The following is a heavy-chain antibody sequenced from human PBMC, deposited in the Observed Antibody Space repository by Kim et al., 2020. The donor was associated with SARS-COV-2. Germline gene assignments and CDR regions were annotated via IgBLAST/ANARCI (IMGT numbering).Heavy chain of an antibody. J-gene: IGHJ4*02. D-gene: IGHD2-21*02. Sequence: SETLSLTCTVSGGSISSGGYYWNWIRQHPGKGLEWIGYMYYSGITYYNPSLKSRVTISVDTSKNQFSLKLSSVTAADTAVYFCARGQSPAYCANNCYSGELDYWGQGTLVTVSS. CDR1: GGSISSGGYY. V-gene: IGHV4-31*03. CDR3: ARGQSPAYCANNCYSGELDY. CDR2: MYYSGIT.